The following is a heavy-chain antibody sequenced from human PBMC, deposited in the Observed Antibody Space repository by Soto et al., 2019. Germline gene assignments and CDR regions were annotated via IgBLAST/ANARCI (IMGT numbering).Heavy chain of an antibody. V-gene: IGHV4-31*03. D-gene: IGHD6-19*01. CDR1: YGSIITGGYY. Sequence: SETLSLTCTVSYGSIITGGYYCNLIHQHPGKGLEWIGYFYYSGSTYYNPSLKSRVTISVNTSKNQFSLKLSSVTAEDTAVYYCAVAVAGPTAIGYWGQGTPVTVSS. CDR3: AVAVAGPTAIGY. J-gene: IGHJ4*02. CDR2: FYYSGST.